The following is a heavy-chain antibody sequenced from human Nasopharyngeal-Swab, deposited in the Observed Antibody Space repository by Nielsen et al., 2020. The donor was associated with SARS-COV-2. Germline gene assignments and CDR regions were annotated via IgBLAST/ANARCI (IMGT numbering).Heavy chain of an antibody. CDR1: GYSFTNYW. CDR3: ARASIGARTVGHYMDV. D-gene: IGHD6-6*01. J-gene: IGHJ6*03. CDR2: IYPGDSDT. Sequence: GESLKISCKGSGYSFTNYWIGWVRQMPGKGLEWMGIIYPGDSDTRYSPSFQGQVTISADKSISTAYLQWSSLKASDTAMYYCARASIGARTVGHYMDVWGEGTTVTVSS. V-gene: IGHV5-51*01.